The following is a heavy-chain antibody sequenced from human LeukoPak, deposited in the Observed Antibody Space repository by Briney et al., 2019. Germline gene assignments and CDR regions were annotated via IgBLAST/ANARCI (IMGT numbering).Heavy chain of an antibody. CDR1: GLTFSSHW. J-gene: IGHJ3*02. D-gene: IGHD4-17*01. Sequence: PGGSLRLPCAASGLTFSSHWMHWVRQAPGKGLVWVSRITNDGSSTTYADSVKGRFTISRDNAKNMLYLQVNSLRAEDTAVYYCARSYGDDGAFDIWGQGTMVTVSS. V-gene: IGHV3-74*01. CDR2: ITNDGSST. CDR3: ARSYGDDGAFDI.